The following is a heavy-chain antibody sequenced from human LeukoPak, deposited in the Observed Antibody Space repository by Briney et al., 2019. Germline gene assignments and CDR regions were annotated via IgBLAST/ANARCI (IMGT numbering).Heavy chain of an antibody. CDR3: ARDVVVTAAFDI. Sequence: SETLSLTCTVSGGSISSSSYYWGWIRQPPGKGLEWIGSIYYSGSTYYNPSLKSRVTISVDTSKNQFSLKLSSVTAADTAVYYYARDVVVTAAFDIWGQGTMVTVSS. J-gene: IGHJ3*02. CDR1: GGSISSSSYY. V-gene: IGHV4-39*07. D-gene: IGHD2-21*02. CDR2: IYYSGST.